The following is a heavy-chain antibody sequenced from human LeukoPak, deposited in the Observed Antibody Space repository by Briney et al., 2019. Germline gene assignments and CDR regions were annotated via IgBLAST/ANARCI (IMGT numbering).Heavy chain of an antibody. Sequence: SQTLSLTCAISGDSVSRNSAVWNWLRQSPVRGLEWLGRTYYRSKWYNDYAVFLKSRIIINPDISKNQFSLQLNSVTPEDTAVYYCARITSPWRSSDAFDMWGQGTMVTVSS. J-gene: IGHJ3*02. CDR1: GDSVSRNSAV. V-gene: IGHV6-1*01. CDR2: TYYRSKWYN. CDR3: ARITSPWRSSDAFDM.